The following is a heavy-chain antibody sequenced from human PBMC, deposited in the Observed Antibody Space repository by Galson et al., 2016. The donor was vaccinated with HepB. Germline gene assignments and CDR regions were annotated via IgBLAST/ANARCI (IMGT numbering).Heavy chain of an antibody. J-gene: IGHJ4*02. V-gene: IGHV5-51*01. CDR1: GHNFPNHW. D-gene: IGHD3-10*01. CDR3: ARLLRGFDY. Sequence: QSGAEVKKPGESLKISCQASGHNFPNHWIAWVRQMPGKGLEWMGIIYLGDSDTKSMEYSPSFQGHVTITADKSIFTAHLQWSSLKASDTAIYYCARLLRGFDYWGQGILVTVSS. CDR2: IYLGDSDT.